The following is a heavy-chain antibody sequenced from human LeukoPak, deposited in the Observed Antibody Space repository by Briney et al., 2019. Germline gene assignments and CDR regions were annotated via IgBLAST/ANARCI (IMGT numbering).Heavy chain of an antibody. CDR3: ARGSDFWSGYHPRYWFDP. CDR2: IYYGGST. V-gene: IGHV4-39*01. CDR1: GGSISSSTYY. J-gene: IGHJ5*02. D-gene: IGHD3-3*01. Sequence: SETLSLTCTVSGGSISSSTYYWGWIRQPPGKGLEWIGSIYYGGSTYYNPSLKSRVTISVDTSKNQFSLKLSSVTAADTGVYYCARGSDFWSGYHPRYWFDPWGQGTLVTVSS.